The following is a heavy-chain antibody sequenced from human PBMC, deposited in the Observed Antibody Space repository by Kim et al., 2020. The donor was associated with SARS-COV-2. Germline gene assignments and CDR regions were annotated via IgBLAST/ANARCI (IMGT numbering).Heavy chain of an antibody. V-gene: IGHV3-74*01. J-gene: IGHJ3*02. Sequence: DSEKGRFTIARDNAKNTLYLKMSSLRVEDTAVYFCVSEGDYDSSGDVAFDIWGQGTMVTVSS. CDR3: VSEGDYDSSGDVAFDI. D-gene: IGHD3-22*01.